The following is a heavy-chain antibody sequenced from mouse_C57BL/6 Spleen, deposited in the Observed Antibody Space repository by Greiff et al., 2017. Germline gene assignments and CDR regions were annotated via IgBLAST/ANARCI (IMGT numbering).Heavy chain of an antibody. V-gene: IGHV5-9-1*02. J-gene: IGHJ4*01. Sequence: EVKLVESGEGLVKPGGSLKLSCAASGFTFSSYAMSWVRQTPEKRLEWVAYISRGGDYIYYADTVKGRFTISRDNARNTLYLQMSSLKSEDTAMYYCTRAPYYCGSSAYAMDYWGQGTSVTVSS. CDR1: GFTFSSYA. CDR2: ISRGGDYI. CDR3: TRAPYYCGSSAYAMDY. D-gene: IGHD1-1*01.